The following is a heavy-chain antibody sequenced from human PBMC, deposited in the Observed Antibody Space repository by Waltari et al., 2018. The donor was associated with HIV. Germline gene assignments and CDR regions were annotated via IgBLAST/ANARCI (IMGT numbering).Heavy chain of an antibody. V-gene: IGHV3-53*01. CDR2: IYSGGTT. CDR3: ARHGGGYHYGWYFDL. Sequence: EVQLVESGGGLIQPGGSLRLSCAASGFPVNDTYMSWVRQAPGKGLEWVSVIYSGGTTYSAASVKGRFTISRDDSKNTVYLQLNSLRAEDTAIYYCARHGGGYHYGWYFDLWGRGTLVTVSS. D-gene: IGHD3-22*01. J-gene: IGHJ2*01. CDR1: GFPVNDTY.